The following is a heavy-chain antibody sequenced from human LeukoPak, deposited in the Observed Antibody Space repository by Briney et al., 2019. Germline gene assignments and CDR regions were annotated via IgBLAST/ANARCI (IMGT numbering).Heavy chain of an antibody. CDR3: ARNMVASSSSGLY. J-gene: IGHJ4*02. D-gene: IGHD6-6*01. Sequence: PSETLSLTCTVSGGSISNSSYYWGWIRQPPGKGLEWIGSIYYSGSTYYNPSLKSRVTISVDTSKNQFSLKLSSVTAADTAVYYCARNMVASSSSGLYWGQGTLVTVSS. CDR1: GGSISNSSYY. CDR2: IYYSGST. V-gene: IGHV4-39*01.